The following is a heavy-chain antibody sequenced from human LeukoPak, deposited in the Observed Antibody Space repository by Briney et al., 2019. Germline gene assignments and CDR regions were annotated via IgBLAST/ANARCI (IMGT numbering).Heavy chain of an antibody. D-gene: IGHD3-10*01. V-gene: IGHV4-30-4*01. CDR3: ARGRAPDY. CDR1: GGSISSGDYY. CDR2: IYYSGST. J-gene: IGHJ4*02. Sequence: SETLSLTCTVSGGSISSGDYYWSWIRQPPGKGLEWIGYIYYSGSTYYNPSLKSRVTVSVDTSKDQFSLKLSSVTAADTAVYYCARGRAPDYWGQGTLVTVSS.